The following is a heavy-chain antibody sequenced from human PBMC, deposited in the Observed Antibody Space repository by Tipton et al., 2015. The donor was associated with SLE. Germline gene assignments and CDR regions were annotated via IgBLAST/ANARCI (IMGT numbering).Heavy chain of an antibody. Sequence: LRLSCTVSGGSISSYYWSWIRQPPGKGLEWIGYIYYSGSTNHNPSLKSRVTISVDTSKNQFSLKLSSVTAADTAVYYCARDQAWGDAFDIWGQGTMVTVSS. J-gene: IGHJ3*02. D-gene: IGHD3-16*01. CDR1: GGSISSYY. CDR2: IYYSGST. CDR3: ARDQAWGDAFDI. V-gene: IGHV4-59*01.